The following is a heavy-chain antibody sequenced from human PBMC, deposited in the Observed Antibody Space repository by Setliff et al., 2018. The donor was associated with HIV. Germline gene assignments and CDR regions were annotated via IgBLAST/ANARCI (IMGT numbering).Heavy chain of an antibody. J-gene: IGHJ3*02. Sequence: PSETLSLTCAVSGYSISSGYYWGWIRQPPGKGLEWIGSIYHSGSTYYNPSLKSRVTISVDTSKNQFSLKLSSVTAAETAVYYCAREDTVTTAFDIWGQGTMVTVSS. D-gene: IGHD4-4*01. V-gene: IGHV4-38-2*02. CDR3: AREDTVTTAFDI. CDR1: GYSISSGYY. CDR2: IYHSGST.